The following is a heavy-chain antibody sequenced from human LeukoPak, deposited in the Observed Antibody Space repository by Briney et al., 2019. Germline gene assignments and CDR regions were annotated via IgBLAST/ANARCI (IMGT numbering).Heavy chain of an antibody. J-gene: IGHJ4*02. CDR2: IYYSGSA. D-gene: IGHD3-3*01. CDR3: ARVTDEWFLDY. CDR1: GGSFSTNY. V-gene: IGHV4-59*13. Sequence: SETLSLTCTVSGGSFSTNYWSWIRQPPGKGLEWLGYIYYSGSANYNPSLKSRVTISVDTSKNQFSLKVTSVSAADTAVYYCARVTDEWFLDYWGQGTLVTVSS.